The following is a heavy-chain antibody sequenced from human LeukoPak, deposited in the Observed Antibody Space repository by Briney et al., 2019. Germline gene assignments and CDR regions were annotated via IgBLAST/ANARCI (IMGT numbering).Heavy chain of an antibody. V-gene: IGHV3-23*01. CDR1: GFTFSSYA. CDR3: AKDQPANDYYDSSGYPYYFDY. J-gene: IGHJ4*02. Sequence: GGSLRLSCAASGFTFSSYAMSWVRQAPGKGLEWVSAISGSGGSTYYADSVKGRFTISRDNSKNTLYLQMNSLRAEDTAVYYCAKDQPANDYYDSSGYPYYFDYWGQGTLVTVSS. D-gene: IGHD3-22*01. CDR2: ISGSGGST.